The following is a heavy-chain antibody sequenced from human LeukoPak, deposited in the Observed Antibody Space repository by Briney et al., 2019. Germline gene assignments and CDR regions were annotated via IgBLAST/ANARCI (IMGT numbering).Heavy chain of an antibody. Sequence: GGLRLSCAASGFSFSTNWMTWVRQAPGKGLEWVANIKQDGSEKYYVDSVKGRFTIFRDNARNSLYLQMNSLRAEDTAVYYCASMGRGYNSRWYFDLWGRGTLVTVSS. V-gene: IGHV3-7*01. J-gene: IGHJ2*01. CDR2: IKQDGSEK. CDR1: GFSFSTNW. D-gene: IGHD3-22*01. CDR3: ASMGRGYNSRWYFDL.